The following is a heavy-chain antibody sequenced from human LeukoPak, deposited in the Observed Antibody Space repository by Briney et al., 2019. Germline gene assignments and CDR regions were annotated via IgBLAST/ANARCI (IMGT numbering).Heavy chain of an antibody. CDR1: GFTFSTYE. Sequence: PGGSLRLSCAASGFTFSTYEMNWVRQAPGKGLEWVSYISGTGRTRNYADSVKGHFTISRDNAKNSLYLQMNSLRAEDTAVYYCARWEYCSSTYCSFDYWGQGTLVTVSS. CDR2: ISGTGRTR. V-gene: IGHV3-48*03. D-gene: IGHD2-2*01. J-gene: IGHJ4*02. CDR3: ARWEYCSSTYCSFDY.